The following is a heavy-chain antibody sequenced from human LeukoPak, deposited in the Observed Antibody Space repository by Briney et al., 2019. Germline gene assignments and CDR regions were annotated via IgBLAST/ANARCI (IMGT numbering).Heavy chain of an antibody. CDR1: GYSFTSYW. CDR3: ARRPNGYSYAGGAFDI. J-gene: IGHJ3*02. D-gene: IGHD5-18*01. Sequence: GESLKISCKGSGYSFTSYWIGWVRQMPGKGLEWMGIIYPGDSDTRYSPSFQGQVTISADKSISTAYLQWSSLKASDTAMYYCARRPNGYSYAGGAFDIWGQGTMVTVSS. CDR2: IYPGDSDT. V-gene: IGHV5-51*01.